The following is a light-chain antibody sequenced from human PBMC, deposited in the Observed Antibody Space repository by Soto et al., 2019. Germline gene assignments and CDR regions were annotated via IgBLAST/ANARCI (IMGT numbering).Light chain of an antibody. V-gene: IGLV1-51*01. CDR2: DSN. CDR3: GTWDNSLSPGV. J-gene: IGLJ2*01. Sequence: QSVLTQPPSLSAAPGQKVTISCSGSSSNIGNNDVSWYQQLPGTAPKLIIYDSNKRPSGIPDRFSSSKSGTSATLGITGLQTGDEADYYCGTWDNSLSPGVFGGGTKLTVL. CDR1: SSNIGNND.